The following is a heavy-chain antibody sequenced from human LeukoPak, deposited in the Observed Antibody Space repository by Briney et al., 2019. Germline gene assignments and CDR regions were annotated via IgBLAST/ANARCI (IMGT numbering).Heavy chain of an antibody. CDR3: ARDLLWYYDFWSGYYPAPLDAFDI. CDR1: GYTFTSYY. Sequence: ASVKVSCKASGYTFTSYYMHWVRQAPGQGLEWMGIINPSGGSTSYAQKFQGRVTMTRDTSKNQFSLKLSSVTAADTAVYYCARDLLWYYDFWSGYYPAPLDAFDIWGQGTMVTVSS. D-gene: IGHD3-3*01. J-gene: IGHJ3*02. V-gene: IGHV1-46*01. CDR2: INPSGGST.